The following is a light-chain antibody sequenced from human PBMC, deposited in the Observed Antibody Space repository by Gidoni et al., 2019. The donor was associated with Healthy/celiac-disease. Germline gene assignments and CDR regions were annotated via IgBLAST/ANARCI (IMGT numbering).Light chain of an antibody. CDR1: QSVSSY. Sequence: EIVLTQSPAPLSLSPGERATLPCRASQSVSSYLAWYHQEPGQAPRPLLYHASNRAAGIPARFSGSESGTDITLSNSNLEPEDFAVYYCQQRSNWPPFTFGQGTRLEIK. J-gene: IGKJ5*01. CDR2: HAS. CDR3: QQRSNWPPFT. V-gene: IGKV3-11*01.